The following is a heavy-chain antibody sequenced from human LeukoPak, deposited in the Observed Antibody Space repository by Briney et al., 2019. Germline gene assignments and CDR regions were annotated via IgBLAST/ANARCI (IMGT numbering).Heavy chain of an antibody. CDR3: AELGITMIGGV. CDR2: ISSSGSTI. D-gene: IGHD3-10*02. V-gene: IGHV3-48*03. Sequence: GGSLRLSCAASGFTFSSYEMNWVRQAPGKALEWVSYISSSGSTIYYADSVKGRFTISRDNAKNTLYLQMNSLRAEDTAVYYCAELGITMIGGVWGKGTTVTISS. J-gene: IGHJ6*04. CDR1: GFTFSSYE.